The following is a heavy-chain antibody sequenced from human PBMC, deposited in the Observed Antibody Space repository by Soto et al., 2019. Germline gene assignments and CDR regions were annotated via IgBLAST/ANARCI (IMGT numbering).Heavy chain of an antibody. CDR3: ARVFSDSSSVFDP. CDR2: IYYSGST. CDR1: GGSISSGDYY. D-gene: IGHD6-13*01. V-gene: IGHV4-30-4*01. J-gene: IGHJ5*02. Sequence: SETLSLTCTVSGGSISSGDYYWSWIRQPPGKGPEWIGYIYYSGSTSYNPSLKSRVTISVDTSKNHFSLKLSSVTAADTAVYYCARVFSDSSSVFDPWGQGTLVTVSS.